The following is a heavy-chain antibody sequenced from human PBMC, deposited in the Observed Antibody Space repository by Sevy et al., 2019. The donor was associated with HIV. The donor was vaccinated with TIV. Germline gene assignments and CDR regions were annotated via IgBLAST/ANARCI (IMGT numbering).Heavy chain of an antibody. Sequence: GGSLRLSCAASGFTFSSYAMSWVRQAPGKGLEWVSAISGSGGSTYYADSVKGRFTISRDNSKNTLYLQMNSLRAEDMAVYYCAKALFDIVVVVAATRGPYYFDYWGQGTLVTVSS. CDR1: GFTFSSYA. J-gene: IGHJ4*02. CDR3: AKALFDIVVVVAATRGPYYFDY. CDR2: ISGSGGST. V-gene: IGHV3-23*01. D-gene: IGHD2-15*01.